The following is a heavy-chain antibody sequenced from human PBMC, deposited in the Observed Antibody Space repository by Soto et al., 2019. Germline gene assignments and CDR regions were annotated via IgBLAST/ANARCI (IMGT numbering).Heavy chain of an antibody. Sequence: SETLSLTCTVSGGSISSSSYYWGWIRQPPGKGLEWIGEINHSGSTNYNPSLKSRVTISVDTSKNQFSLKLSSVTAADTAVYYCARGRRWANYYYYYGMDVWGQGTTVTVSS. CDR2: INHSGST. V-gene: IGHV4-39*07. J-gene: IGHJ6*02. D-gene: IGHD1-26*01. CDR1: GGSISSSSYY. CDR3: ARGRRWANYYYYYGMDV.